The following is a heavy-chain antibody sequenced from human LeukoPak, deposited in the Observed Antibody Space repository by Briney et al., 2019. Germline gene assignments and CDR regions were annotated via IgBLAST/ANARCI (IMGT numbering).Heavy chain of an antibody. V-gene: IGHV3-48*03. J-gene: IGHJ4*02. Sequence: PGGSLRLSCAASGFTFRSSEMNWVRQAPGKGLEWVSYISDGGKTKYYADSVKGRFTISRDNAKTSLYLQMNSLRAEDTAVYYCARDLSGVTGYTYGRGIDYWGQGTLVTVSS. CDR3: ARDLSGVTGYTYGRGIDY. D-gene: IGHD5-18*01. CDR2: ISDGGKTK. CDR1: GFTFRSSE.